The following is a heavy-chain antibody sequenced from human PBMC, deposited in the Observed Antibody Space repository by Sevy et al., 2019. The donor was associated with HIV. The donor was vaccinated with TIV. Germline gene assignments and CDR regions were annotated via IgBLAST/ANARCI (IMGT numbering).Heavy chain of an antibody. D-gene: IGHD3-3*01. J-gene: IGHJ4*02. CDR1: GLTFNSHA. Sequence: GGSLRLPCAASGLTFNSHAMSWVRLPPGRGLEWVSALSGSGETTVYADSVRGRFTISRDNSKNTLFLVMNSLRAEDTAVYYCAKDYMLNLWRGYFDSWDQGTLVTVSS. CDR2: LSGSGETT. V-gene: IGHV3-23*01. CDR3: AKDYMLNLWRGYFDS.